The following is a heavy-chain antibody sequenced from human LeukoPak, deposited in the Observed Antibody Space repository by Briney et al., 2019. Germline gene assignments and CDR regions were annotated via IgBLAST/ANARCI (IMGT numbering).Heavy chain of an antibody. CDR3: ATNLEGGYDYFDY. V-gene: IGHV4-59*01. CDR1: GGSISSYY. Sequence: PSETLSLTCTVSGGSISSYYWSWIRQPPGTGLEWIGYIYYSGSTNYNPSLKSRVTISVDTSKNQFSLKLSSVTAADTAVYYCATNLEGGYDYFDYWGQGTLVTVSS. J-gene: IGHJ4*02. D-gene: IGHD5-12*01. CDR2: IYYSGST.